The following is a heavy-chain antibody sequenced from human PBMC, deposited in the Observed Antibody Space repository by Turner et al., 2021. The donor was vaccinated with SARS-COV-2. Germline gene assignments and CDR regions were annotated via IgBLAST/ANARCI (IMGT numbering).Heavy chain of an antibody. V-gene: IGHV1-2*02. CDR1: GYTFAGYY. Sequence: QVQLVQSGAAVKKPGASVKVSCKASGYTFAGYYIHWVRQAPGPGLKWMGWINPNSGGTNYAQRFQGRVTMTGDTSISTAYMELSTLRSDDTAVYYCARGLGYSSVWYSDDAFDIWGQGTMVTVSS. J-gene: IGHJ3*02. D-gene: IGHD6-19*01. CDR2: INPNSGGT. CDR3: ARGLGYSSVWYSDDAFDI.